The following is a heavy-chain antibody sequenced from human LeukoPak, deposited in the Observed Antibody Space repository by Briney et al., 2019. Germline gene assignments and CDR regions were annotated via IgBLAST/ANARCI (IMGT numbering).Heavy chain of an antibody. CDR2: IYYSRST. CDR1: GGSISSSSYY. Sequence: SETLSLTCTVSGGSISSSSYYWGWIRQPPGKGLEWIGGIYYSRSTYYNPSLKSRVTISVDTSKNQFSLKLSSVTAADTAVYYCARQRSTFGFDYWGQGTLVTVSS. CDR3: ARQRSTFGFDY. V-gene: IGHV4-39*01. J-gene: IGHJ4*02. D-gene: IGHD2/OR15-2a*01.